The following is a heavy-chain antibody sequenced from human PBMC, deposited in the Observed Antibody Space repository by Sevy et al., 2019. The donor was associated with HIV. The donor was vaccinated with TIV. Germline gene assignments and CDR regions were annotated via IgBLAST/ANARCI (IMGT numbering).Heavy chain of an antibody. CDR3: ARGFYDYGDYVPGIFFDY. CDR1: GFTFSSYA. V-gene: IGHV3-30-3*01. D-gene: IGHD4-17*01. J-gene: IGHJ4*02. Sequence: GGYLRLSCAASGFTFSSYAMHWVRQAPGKGLERVAVISYDGSNKYYADSVKGRFTVSRDNSKNTLYLQMNSLRAEDTAVYYCARGFYDYGDYVPGIFFDYWGQGTLVTVSS. CDR2: ISYDGSNK.